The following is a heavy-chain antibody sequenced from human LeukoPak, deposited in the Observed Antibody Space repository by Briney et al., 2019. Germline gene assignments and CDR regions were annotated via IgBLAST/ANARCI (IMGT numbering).Heavy chain of an antibody. CDR2: MNPNSGNT. J-gene: IGHJ5*02. CDR1: GYTFTSYD. V-gene: IGHV1-8*01. D-gene: IGHD1-1*01. CDR3: ARKAGKYNWFDP. Sequence: DSVKVSCKASGYTFTSYDINWVRQATGQGLEWMGWMNPNSGNTGYAQKFQGRVTMTRNTSISTAYMELSSLRSEDTAVYYCARKAGKYNWFDPWGQGTLVTVSS.